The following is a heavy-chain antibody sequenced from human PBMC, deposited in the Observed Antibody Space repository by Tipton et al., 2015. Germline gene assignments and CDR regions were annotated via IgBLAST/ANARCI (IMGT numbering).Heavy chain of an antibody. Sequence: QSGAEVKKPGSSVKVSCKASGGTFSIYAINWVRQGPGQGLEWMGGIIPMLGTAHYAQNFQDRVTITADKSTSPIYMELSSLRSEDTAVIYCARGRGGDFDYVRGNYRDDKHYYGTDGWGQGPTVTVSS. CDR2: IIPMLGTA. CDR1: GGTFSIYA. D-gene: IGHD3-16*02. CDR3: ARGRGGDFDYVRGNYRDDKHYYGTDG. V-gene: IGHV1-69*06. J-gene: IGHJ6*02.